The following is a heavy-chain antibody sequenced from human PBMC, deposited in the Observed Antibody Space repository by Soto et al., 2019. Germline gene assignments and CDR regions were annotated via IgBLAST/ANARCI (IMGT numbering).Heavy chain of an antibody. V-gene: IGHV3-9*01. CDR3: AKEAATSWSIDY. CDR2: ISWNSGSI. J-gene: IGHJ4*02. D-gene: IGHD2-15*01. Sequence: GGSLRLSCAASGFTIDDYAMHWVRQAPGKGLEWVSGISWNSGSIGYADSVKGRFTISRDNAKNSLYLQMNSLRAEDTALYYCAKEAATSWSIDYWGQGTLVTVSS. CDR1: GFTIDDYA.